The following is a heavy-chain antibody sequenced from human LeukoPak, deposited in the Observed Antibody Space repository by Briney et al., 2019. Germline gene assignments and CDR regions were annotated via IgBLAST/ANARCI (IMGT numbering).Heavy chain of an antibody. CDR3: AKDLRRDGYNEPFDY. V-gene: IGHV3-7*03. J-gene: IGHJ4*02. CDR2: IKLDGSEK. Sequence: HPGGSLRLSCAASGFTFDNYCMSWVRQAPGKGLEWVANIKLDGSEKNYVDSVKGRFTISRDNSKNTLYLQMNSLRAEDTAVYYCAKDLRRDGYNEPFDYWGQGTLVTVSS. CDR1: GFTFDNYC. D-gene: IGHD5-24*01.